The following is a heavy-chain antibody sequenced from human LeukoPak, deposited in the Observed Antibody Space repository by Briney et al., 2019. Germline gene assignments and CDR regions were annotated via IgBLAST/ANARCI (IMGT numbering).Heavy chain of an antibody. V-gene: IGHV3-48*02. J-gene: IGHJ4*02. CDR2: IGGSNSAI. D-gene: IGHD6-13*01. CDR1: GFTFSSYS. Sequence: PGGSLRLSCAASGFTFSSYSMNWVRQAPGKGLEWVSYIGGSNSAIYYADSVEGRFTVSRDNAKNSLYLQMNSLRDEDTAVYYCARVVRGIGAHFDYWGEGTLVIVSS. CDR3: ARVVRGIGAHFDY.